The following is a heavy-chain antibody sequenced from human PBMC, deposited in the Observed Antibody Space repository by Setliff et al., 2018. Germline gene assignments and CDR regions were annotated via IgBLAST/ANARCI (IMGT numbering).Heavy chain of an antibody. Sequence: AGGSLRLSCAASGFTFSSYDMHWVRQATGKGLEWVPAIGTAGDTYYPGSVKGRFTISRDNTKNLVYLQMDSLRADDTAVYYCARERNRLGDGWAQHDAFDIWGQGTMVTVSS. D-gene: IGHD3-16*01. V-gene: IGHV3-13*01. CDR1: GFTFSSYD. CDR2: IGTAGDT. CDR3: ARERNRLGDGWAQHDAFDI. J-gene: IGHJ3*02.